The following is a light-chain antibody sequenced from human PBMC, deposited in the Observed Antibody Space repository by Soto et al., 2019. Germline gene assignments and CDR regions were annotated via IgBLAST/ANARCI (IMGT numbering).Light chain of an antibody. CDR1: QGISNY. Sequence: DIQMTQSPSSLSASVGGRVTITCRASQGISNYLAWYQQKPGKVPKLLIYAASTLQSGVPSRFSGIASGTDFTLTISSLQPEDVATYYCQKYNSAPPTFGQGTKVDIK. V-gene: IGKV1-27*01. CDR2: AAS. J-gene: IGKJ1*01. CDR3: QKYNSAPPT.